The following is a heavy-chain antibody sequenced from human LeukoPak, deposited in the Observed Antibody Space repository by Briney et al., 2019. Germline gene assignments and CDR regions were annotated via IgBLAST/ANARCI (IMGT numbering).Heavy chain of an antibody. J-gene: IGHJ3*02. CDR1: GFTFSSYA. D-gene: IGHD6-19*01. CDR2: ISSDGSNK. V-gene: IGHV3-30*18. Sequence: GGSLRLSCAASGFTFSSYAMSWVRQAPGKGLEWVAVISSDGSNKYYADSVKGRFTISRDNSKNTLYLQMNSLRAEDTALYYCAKGYSSGPGAFDIWGQGTMVTVSS. CDR3: AKGYSSGPGAFDI.